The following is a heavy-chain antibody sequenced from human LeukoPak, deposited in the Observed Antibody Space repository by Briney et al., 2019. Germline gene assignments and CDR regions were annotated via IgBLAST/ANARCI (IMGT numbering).Heavy chain of an antibody. V-gene: IGHV3-74*01. CDR2: INSDGSST. J-gene: IGHJ3*02. D-gene: IGHD3-22*01. CDR1: GFTFSNYW. CDR3: VTMIVVVHDYGDAFDI. Sequence: GGSLRLSCAASGFTFSNYWMHWVRQAPGKGLVWVSRINSDGSSTSYADSVKGRFTISRDNAKNTLYLQMNSLRAEDTAVYYCVTMIVVVHDYGDAFDIWGQGTMVTVSS.